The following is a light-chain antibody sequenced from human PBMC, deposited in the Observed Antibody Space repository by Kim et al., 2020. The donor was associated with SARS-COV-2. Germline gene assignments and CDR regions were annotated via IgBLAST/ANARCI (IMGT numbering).Light chain of an antibody. CDR1: CLRTYS. CDR3: SSRDISGNPRI. V-gene: IGLV3-19*01. J-gene: IGLJ1*01. Sequence: SSELTHDPAVSVALGQTVRIICQGDCLRTYSAGWYHQKPGHAPVIVIPGENKRPSGIPDRSSGSNSGNTSSFTLTTAHAEEQAAYYCSSRDISGNPRIFG. CDR2: GEN.